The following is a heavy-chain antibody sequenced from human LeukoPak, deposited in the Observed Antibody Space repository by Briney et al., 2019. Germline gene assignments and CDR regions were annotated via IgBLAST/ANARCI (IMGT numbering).Heavy chain of an antibody. J-gene: IGHJ4*02. CDR3: ARDRRSSSLFDY. CDR2: INPNSGGT. D-gene: IGHD6-13*01. V-gene: IGHV1-2*02. Sequence: ASVNVSCKASGYTVIGYYMHWVRQAPGQGLEWMGWINPNSGGTNYAQKFQGRVTMTRDTSISTAYMELSRLRSNDTAVYYCARDRRSSSLFDYWGQGTLVTVSS. CDR1: GYTVIGYY.